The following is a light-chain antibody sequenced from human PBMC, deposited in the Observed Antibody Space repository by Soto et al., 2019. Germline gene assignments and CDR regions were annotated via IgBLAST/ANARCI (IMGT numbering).Light chain of an antibody. CDR2: SAS. J-gene: IGKJ4*01. V-gene: IGKV1-9*01. CDR3: QQLNGYQLA. CDR1: QAMSTY. Sequence: DIQLTQSPSFLSAFVGDTVTITCRASQAMSTYLAWYQQKPGKVPKLLIRSASTLQSGVPPRFSGGGSGTEFTLTIGTLQHDDSGIYYCQQLNGYQLAFGGGTNVEIK.